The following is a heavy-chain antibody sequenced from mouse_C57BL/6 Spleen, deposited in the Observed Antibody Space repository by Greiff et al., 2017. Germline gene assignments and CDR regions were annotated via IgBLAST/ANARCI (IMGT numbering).Heavy chain of an antibody. V-gene: IGHV1-7*01. D-gene: IGHD1-1*01. CDR2: INPRSGYT. CDR1: GYTFTSYW. J-gene: IGHJ1*03. CDR3: ARQFITTVVANFDV. Sequence: VQLQQSGAELAKPGASVKLSCKASGYTFTSYWMHWVKQRPGQGLEWIGYINPRSGYTKYNQKFKYKATLTAAKSSSTAYMQLSSLTYEDSAVYYCARQFITTVVANFDVWGTGTTVTVSS.